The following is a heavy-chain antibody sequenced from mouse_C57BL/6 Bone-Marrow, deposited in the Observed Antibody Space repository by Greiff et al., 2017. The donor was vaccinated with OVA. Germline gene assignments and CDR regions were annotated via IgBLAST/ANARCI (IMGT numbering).Heavy chain of an antibody. D-gene: IGHD2-3*01. V-gene: IGHV1-76*01. CDR2: IYPGSGNT. Sequence: VQVVESGAEVVRPGASVKLSCKASGYTFTDHYMHWVKQRPGQGLEWIARIYPGSGNTYYNEKFKGKATLTAEKSSNTAYMQLSSLTSEDSAVYVCARDDGYFFEYWGQGTTLTVSS. CDR1: GYTFTDHY. CDR3: ARDDGYFFEY. J-gene: IGHJ2*01.